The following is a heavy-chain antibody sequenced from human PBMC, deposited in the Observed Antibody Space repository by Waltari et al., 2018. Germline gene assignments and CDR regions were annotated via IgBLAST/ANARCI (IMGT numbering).Heavy chain of an antibody. J-gene: IGHJ6*02. Sequence: QVQLQESGPGLVKPSQTLSLTCTVSGGSISSGDYYWSWIRQPPGKGLEWIGYIYYSGSTYDNASLKSRGTRSVDTSKNQFSLKMSSVTAADTAVYYCARDVVVVAATTTDYYYYGMDVWGQGTTVTVSS. CDR2: IYYSGST. V-gene: IGHV4-30-4*08. CDR3: ARDVVVVAATTTDYYYYGMDV. CDR1: GGSISSGDYY. D-gene: IGHD2-15*01.